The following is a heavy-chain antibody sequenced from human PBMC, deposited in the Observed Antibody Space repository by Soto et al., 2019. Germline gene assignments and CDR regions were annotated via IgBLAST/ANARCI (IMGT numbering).Heavy chain of an antibody. Sequence: SETLSLTCTVSGVSVSSGSFYWSWIRQPPGKGLEWIGYVYYSGSTNYNPSLKSRVTISVDTSKNQFSLRLSSVTAADTAVYYCTRDHSYYGSGSYLDYWGQGTLVTVSS. D-gene: IGHD3-10*01. V-gene: IGHV4-61*01. CDR2: VYYSGST. CDR1: GVSVSSGSFY. CDR3: TRDHSYYGSGSYLDY. J-gene: IGHJ4*02.